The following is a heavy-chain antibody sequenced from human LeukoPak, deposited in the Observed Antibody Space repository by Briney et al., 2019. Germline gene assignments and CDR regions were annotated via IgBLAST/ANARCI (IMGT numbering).Heavy chain of an antibody. D-gene: IGHD6-6*01. Sequence: GGSLRLSCVVSGFSFGSYPMSWVRQAPGKGLEWVSVISETGGVTHYADSMKGRFTISRDNIKNTLNLQMNRLRAEDTAIYYCARDSSHYLGSSDYWGQGTLVTVSS. CDR1: GFSFGSYP. CDR2: ISETGGVT. J-gene: IGHJ4*02. CDR3: ARDSSHYLGSSDY. V-gene: IGHV3-23*01.